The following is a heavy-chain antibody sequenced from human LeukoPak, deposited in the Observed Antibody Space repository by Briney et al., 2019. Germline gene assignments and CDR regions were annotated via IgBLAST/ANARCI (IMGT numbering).Heavy chain of an antibody. J-gene: IGHJ4*02. V-gene: IGHV3-23*01. CDR2: ISGSGGGT. D-gene: IGHD6-13*01. Sequence: GGSLRLSCAASGFTFNSYAMSWVRQAPGKGLEWVSSISGSGGGTYYTDSVQGRFTMSRDNSKNTLSLQMNSLRAEDTALYYCAKDKLGAGGQSDYWGQGTLVTVSS. CDR1: GFTFNSYA. CDR3: AKDKLGAGGQSDY.